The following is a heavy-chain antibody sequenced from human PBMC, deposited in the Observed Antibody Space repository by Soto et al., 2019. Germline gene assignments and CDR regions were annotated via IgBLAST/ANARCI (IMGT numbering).Heavy chain of an antibody. CDR2: ISGNGRSA. CDR1: GFTFSSYG. CDR3: AKGGIPMMVVAAATFYFAS. J-gene: IGHJ4*02. V-gene: IGHV3-23*01. D-gene: IGHD3-22*01. Sequence: GGSLRLSCAASGFTFSSYGMHWVRQAPGKGLEWVASISGNGRSAYYVDSVKGRFTISRDNAKNTLYLQMNSLRVEDTAVYFCAKGGIPMMVVAAATFYFASWGQGSLVTVSS.